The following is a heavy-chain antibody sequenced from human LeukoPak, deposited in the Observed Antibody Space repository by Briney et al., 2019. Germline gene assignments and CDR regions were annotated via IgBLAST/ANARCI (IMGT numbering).Heavy chain of an antibody. Sequence: GSVKVSCKASGYTSTSYDINWVRQATGQGLEWMGWMNPNSGNTGYAQKFQGRVTITRNTSISTAYMELSSLRSEDTAVYYCARAPAGSYYPLFYYYYYMDVWGKGTTVTVSS. CDR2: MNPNSGNT. CDR1: GYTSTSYD. V-gene: IGHV1-8*03. D-gene: IGHD1-26*01. J-gene: IGHJ6*03. CDR3: ARAPAGSYYPLFYYYYYMDV.